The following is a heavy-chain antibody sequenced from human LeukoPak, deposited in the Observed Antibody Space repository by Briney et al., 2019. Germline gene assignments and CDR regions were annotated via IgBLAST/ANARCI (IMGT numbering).Heavy chain of an antibody. CDR3: ARGYWYSSGWYRGGGL. Sequence: LSLTCAVYGGSFSGYYWSWIRQAPGKGLEWVSYISSSGSTIYYADSVKGRFTISRDNAKNSLYLQMNSLRAEDTAVYYCARGYWYSSGWYRGGGLWGQGTLVTVSS. J-gene: IGHJ4*02. CDR1: GGSFSGYY. CDR2: ISSSGSTI. V-gene: IGHV3-11*01. D-gene: IGHD6-19*01.